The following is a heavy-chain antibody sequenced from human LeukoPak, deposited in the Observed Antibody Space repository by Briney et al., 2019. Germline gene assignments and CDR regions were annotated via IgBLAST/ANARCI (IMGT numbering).Heavy chain of an antibody. Sequence: GGSLRLSCGVSGFSVSNNHMSWVRQAPGKGLEWLSVLFSGASTNYADSVKGRFTISRGQSKNTLFLQMNNLRVEGTAVYYCTRDPVTYCGGDCWGQGTLVTVSS. CDR1: GFSVSNNH. V-gene: IGHV3-53*01. CDR2: LFSGAST. D-gene: IGHD2-21*01. J-gene: IGHJ4*02. CDR3: TRDPVTYCGGDC.